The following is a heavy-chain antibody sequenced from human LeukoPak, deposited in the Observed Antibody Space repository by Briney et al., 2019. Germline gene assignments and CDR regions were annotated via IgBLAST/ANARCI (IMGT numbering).Heavy chain of an antibody. J-gene: IGHJ6*03. D-gene: IGHD6-6*01. CDR1: GGSISSYY. CDR3: ARAPLVRSHYYYYYTDV. CDR2: IYTSGST. Sequence: SETLSLTCTVSGGSISSYYWSWIRQPAGKGLEWIGRIYTSGSTNYNPSLKSRVTMSVDTSKNQFSLKLSSVTAADTAVYYCARAPLVRSHYYYYYTDVWGKGTTVTVSS. V-gene: IGHV4-4*07.